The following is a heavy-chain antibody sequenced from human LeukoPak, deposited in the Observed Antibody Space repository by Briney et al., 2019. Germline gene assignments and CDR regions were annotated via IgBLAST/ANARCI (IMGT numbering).Heavy chain of an antibody. D-gene: IGHD5-18*01. J-gene: IGHJ4*02. CDR2: IWYDGSNK. CDR3: ARWGQLWSYPLDY. Sequence: PGGSLRLSCAASGFTFSSYAMSWVRQAPGKGLEWVAVIWYDGSNKYYADSVKGRFTISRDNSKNTLYLQMNSLRAEDTAVYYCARWGQLWSYPLDYWGQGTLVTVSS. V-gene: IGHV3-33*08. CDR1: GFTFSSYA.